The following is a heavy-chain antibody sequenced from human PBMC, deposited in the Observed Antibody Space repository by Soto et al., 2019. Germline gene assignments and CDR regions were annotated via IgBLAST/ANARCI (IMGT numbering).Heavy chain of an antibody. CDR1: GFIFSDYG. CDR3: AKRTSGTTWGESDY. CDR2: ISGYSGNA. J-gene: IGHJ4*02. V-gene: IGHV1-18*04. D-gene: IGHD4-17*01. Sequence: QVQVMQSGAEVKKPGDSVKVSCKTSGFIFSDYGINWVRQAPGQGLEWMGWISGYSGNANLAQKFQCGVTMTIDKSTRTAYMELRSLKSDDTAIYYCAKRTSGTTWGESDYWGQGTLVTVSS.